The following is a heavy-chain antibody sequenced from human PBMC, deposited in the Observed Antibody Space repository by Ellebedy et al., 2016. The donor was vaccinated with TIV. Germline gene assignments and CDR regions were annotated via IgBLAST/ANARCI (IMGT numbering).Heavy chain of an antibody. V-gene: IGHV3-23*01. Sequence: PGGSLRLSCVASGFTFNSFAMSWVRQAPGKGLEWVSTISNSGESTNTADSGKGRFTISRDNSKNTLYLQMNGLRAEDTAVYYCAKDRIVGARKFDDWGQGTLVTVSS. J-gene: IGHJ4*02. CDR2: ISNSGEST. CDR1: GFTFNSFA. CDR3: AKDRIVGARKFDD. D-gene: IGHD1-26*01.